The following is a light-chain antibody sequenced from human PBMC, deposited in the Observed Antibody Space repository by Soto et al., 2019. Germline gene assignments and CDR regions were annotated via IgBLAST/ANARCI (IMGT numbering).Light chain of an antibody. CDR2: DND. Sequence: QSVLTQPPSVSAAPGQTVTISCSGSGSNIGNNYVSWYQQLPTTAPKLLIYDNDKRPSGIPDRFSGSKSGTSATLGITGLQTGDEADYYCGTWDSSLSSVVFGGGTKVTVL. V-gene: IGLV1-51*01. J-gene: IGLJ2*01. CDR3: GTWDSSLSSVV. CDR1: GSNIGNNY.